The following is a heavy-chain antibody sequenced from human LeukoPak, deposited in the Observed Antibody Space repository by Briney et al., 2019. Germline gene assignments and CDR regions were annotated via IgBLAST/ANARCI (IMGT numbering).Heavy chain of an antibody. CDR3: ARDPYSGAYGNTYYYYMDV. J-gene: IGHJ6*03. CDR1: GFAFSNYW. D-gene: IGHD1-26*01. V-gene: IGHV3-7*01. CDR2: INQDGDKT. Sequence: PGGSLRLSCAASGFAFSNYWMTWVRQAPGKGLEWVANINQDGDKTFYMDSLKGRFTISRDNAKKSHYLQLNSLRDEDTAVYYCARDPYSGAYGNTYYYYMDVWGKGTTVTIPS.